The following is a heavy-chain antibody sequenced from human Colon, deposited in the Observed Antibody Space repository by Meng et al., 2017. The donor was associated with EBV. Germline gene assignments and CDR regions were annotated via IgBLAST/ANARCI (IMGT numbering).Heavy chain of an antibody. CDR3: AREDRQLRGNWAFDT. D-gene: IGHD2-2*01. CDR1: GDRDSSDRAA. CDR2: TFYRSKWYN. V-gene: IGHV6-1*02. Sequence: QPGPWLVQPSQTPLLNRSDSGDRDSSDRAAWNWISQSPTGGRELLGKTFYRSKWYNEYAVSVDGRITINPDTTTNQCSMKLNSVTPAATAVYYCAREDRQLRGNWAFDTWGQGTLVTASS. J-gene: IGHJ4*02.